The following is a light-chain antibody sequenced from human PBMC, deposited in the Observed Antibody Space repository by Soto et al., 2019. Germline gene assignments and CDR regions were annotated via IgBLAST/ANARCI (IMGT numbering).Light chain of an antibody. V-gene: IGKV3-11*01. CDR1: QSVSTY. Sequence: IGLTRWPATLYLSPGERATLSCRASQSVSTYLAWYQQKPGQAPRLLIFDASSRAPGIPARFSGSGSGTDFTLSISSLEPEDFAVYYCQQRGNWPLTFGQRTRLEI. CDR2: DAS. CDR3: QQRGNWPLT. J-gene: IGKJ5*01.